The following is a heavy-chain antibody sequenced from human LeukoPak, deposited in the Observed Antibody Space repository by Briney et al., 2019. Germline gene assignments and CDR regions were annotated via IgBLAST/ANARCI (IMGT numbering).Heavy chain of an antibody. CDR2: IYYSGST. Sequence: SETLSLTCTVSGGSISSYYWSWIRQPPGKGLEWIGYIYYSGSTNYNPSLKSRVTISVDTSKNQFSLKLSSVTAADTAVYYCARHTGGWGSFDYWGQGTLVTASS. CDR1: GGSISSYY. J-gene: IGHJ4*02. D-gene: IGHD7-27*01. CDR3: ARHTGGWGSFDY. V-gene: IGHV4-59*08.